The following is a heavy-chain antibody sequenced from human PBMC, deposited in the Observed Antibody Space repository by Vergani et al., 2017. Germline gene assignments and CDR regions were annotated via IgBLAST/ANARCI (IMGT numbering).Heavy chain of an antibody. CDR1: GGSISSYY. CDR3: ARDNGYSSSSLAY. CDR2: IYYSGST. D-gene: IGHD6-6*01. V-gene: IGHV4-59*01. Sequence: QVQLQESGPGLVKPSETLSLTCTVSGGSISSYYWSWIWQPPGKGLEWIGYIYYSGSTNYNPSLKSRVTISVDTSKNQFSLKLSSVTAADTAVYYCARDNGYSSSSLAYWGQGTLVTVSS. J-gene: IGHJ4*02.